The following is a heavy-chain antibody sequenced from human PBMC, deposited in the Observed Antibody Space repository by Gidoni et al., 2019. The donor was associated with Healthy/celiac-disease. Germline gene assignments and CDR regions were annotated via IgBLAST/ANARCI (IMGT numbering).Heavy chain of an antibody. CDR2: IRGSGGST. V-gene: IGHV3-23*01. CDR1: GFTFSSYA. J-gene: IGHJ4*02. CDR3: AKIGERWELLRYFDY. D-gene: IGHD1-26*01. Sequence: EVQLLESGGGLVQPGGSLRLSCAASGFTFSSYALSWVRQAPGKGLEWVSAIRGSGGSTYYADSVKGRFTISRDNSKNTLYLQMNSLRAEDTAVYYCAKIGERWELLRYFDYWGQGTLVTVSS.